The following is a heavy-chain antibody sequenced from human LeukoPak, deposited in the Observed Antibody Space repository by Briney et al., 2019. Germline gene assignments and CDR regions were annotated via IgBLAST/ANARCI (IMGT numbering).Heavy chain of an antibody. J-gene: IGHJ6*04. Sequence: PGGSLRLSCAASGFTVSSNYMSWVRQAPGKGLEWVSVIYSGGSTYYADSVKGRFTISRDNSKNTLYLQMNSLRAEDTAVYYCARASIFSGSGMDVWGKGTTVTVSS. D-gene: IGHD3-9*01. CDR3: ARASIFSGSGMDV. CDR2: IYSGGST. CDR1: GFTVSSNY. V-gene: IGHV3-53*01.